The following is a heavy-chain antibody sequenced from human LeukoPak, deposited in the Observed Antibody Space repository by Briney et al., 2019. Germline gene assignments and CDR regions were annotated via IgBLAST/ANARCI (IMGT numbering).Heavy chain of an antibody. Sequence: ASVKVSCKASGYTFTSYGISWVRQAPGQGLEWMGWISAYNGNTNYAQKLQGRVTMTTDTSTSTAYMELRSLRSDDTAVYYCARDIYSYGQQLVQDYWGQGTLVTVSS. V-gene: IGHV1-18*01. D-gene: IGHD6-13*01. CDR1: GYTFTSYG. CDR2: ISAYNGNT. CDR3: ARDIYSYGQQLVQDY. J-gene: IGHJ4*02.